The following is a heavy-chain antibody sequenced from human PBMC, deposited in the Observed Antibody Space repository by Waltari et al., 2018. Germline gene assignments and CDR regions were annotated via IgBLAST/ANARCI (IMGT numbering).Heavy chain of an antibody. CDR1: GYTFTGYY. J-gene: IGHJ3*02. D-gene: IGHD3-22*01. V-gene: IGHV1-2*02. CDR3: ARERTLESYDSSVLDAFDI. CDR2: INPNIGGT. Sequence: QVQLVQSGAEVKKPGASVKVSCKASGYTFTGYYVHWVRQATGQGLECIVCINPNIGGTNYAQKFQGRVTMTRDTSISTAYMELSRLRSDDTAVYYCARERTLESYDSSVLDAFDIWGQGTMVTVSS.